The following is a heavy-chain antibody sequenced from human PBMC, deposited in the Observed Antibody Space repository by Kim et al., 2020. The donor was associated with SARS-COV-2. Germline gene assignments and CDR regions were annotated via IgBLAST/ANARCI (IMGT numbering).Heavy chain of an antibody. V-gene: IGHV4-34*01. J-gene: IGHJ4*02. Sequence: GSTNYNPSLKSRVTISGDTSKNQFSLKLSSVTAADTAVYYCARGILEPFDYWGQGTLVTVSS. CDR2: GST. D-gene: IGHD1-1*01. CDR3: ARGILEPFDY.